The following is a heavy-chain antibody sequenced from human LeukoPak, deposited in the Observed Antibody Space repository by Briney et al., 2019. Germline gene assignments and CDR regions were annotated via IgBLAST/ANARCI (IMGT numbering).Heavy chain of an antibody. CDR1: GFTFSSYA. CDR3: AREGYSSSWPLPHFDY. J-gene: IGHJ4*02. V-gene: IGHV3-30*04. D-gene: IGHD6-13*01. CDR2: ISYDGGNK. Sequence: PGGSLRLSCAASGFTFSSYAMHWVRQAPGKGLEWVAVISYDGGNKYYADSVKGRFTISRDNSKNTLYLQMNSLRAEDTAVYYCAREGYSSSWPLPHFDYWGQGTLVTVSS.